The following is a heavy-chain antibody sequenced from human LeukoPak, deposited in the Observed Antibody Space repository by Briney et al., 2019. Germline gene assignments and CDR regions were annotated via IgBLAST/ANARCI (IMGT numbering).Heavy chain of an antibody. J-gene: IGHJ4*02. V-gene: IGHV1-18*01. CDR3: ARQVDSTMALPDY. Sequence: ASVKVSCKASGYTFASYGVTWVRQAPGQGLEWMGWISAYNGNTNYAQKLQGRLTMTTDTSTSTAYMELRSLRSDATAVYYCARQVDSTMALPDYWGQGTLVTVSS. D-gene: IGHD3-10*01. CDR2: ISAYNGNT. CDR1: GYTFASYG.